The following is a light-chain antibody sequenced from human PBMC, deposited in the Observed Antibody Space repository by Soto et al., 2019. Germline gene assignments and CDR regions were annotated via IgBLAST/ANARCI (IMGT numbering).Light chain of an antibody. CDR1: QSVSSN. J-gene: IGKJ1*01. CDR3: QQYNNWPRGT. CDR2: DAS. V-gene: IGKV3-15*01. Sequence: EIVMTQSPATLSVSPGDRATLSCRASQSVSSNLAWYQQKPGQAPRLLIYDASTRATAIPARFSGSGSGTEFTLNISSLQSEDFAVYYCQQYNNWPRGTFGQGTKVEIK.